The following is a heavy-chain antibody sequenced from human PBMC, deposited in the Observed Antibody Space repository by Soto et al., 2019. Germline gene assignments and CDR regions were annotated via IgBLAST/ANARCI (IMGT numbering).Heavy chain of an antibody. D-gene: IGHD2-15*01. CDR2: IIPLFGTT. Sequence: QVQLVQSGAEVKKAGSSVKVSCQVSGGTFSSYAISWVRQAPGQGLEWMGGIIPLFGTTNYAEKFQGRVTITAAESTRTAYMQLSCRRSEDTAVYYCARGVWDCSGGSCSGLYAPWGQGTLVIVSS. CDR1: GGTFSSYA. V-gene: IGHV1-69*01. J-gene: IGHJ5*02. CDR3: ARGVWDCSGGSCSGLYAP.